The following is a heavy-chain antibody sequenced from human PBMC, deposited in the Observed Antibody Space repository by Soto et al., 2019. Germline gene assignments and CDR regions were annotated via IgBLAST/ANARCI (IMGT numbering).Heavy chain of an antibody. V-gene: IGHV1-8*01. Sequence: QVELVQSGAEVKKPGSSVKVSCQASEDTFRNYAINWVRQAPGQGLEWMGWMNPDSGHAAYAQKFQGRVTLTTSTSTSTVYMEMRSLGSEDTAVYYCARRPHCSGGICYYGLDNWGQGTLVTVSS. CDR2: MNPDSGHA. D-gene: IGHD2-15*01. CDR1: EDTFRNYA. J-gene: IGHJ4*02. CDR3: ARRPHCSGGICYYGLDN.